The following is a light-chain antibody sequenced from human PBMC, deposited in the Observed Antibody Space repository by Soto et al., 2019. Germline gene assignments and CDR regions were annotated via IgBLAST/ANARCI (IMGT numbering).Light chain of an antibody. CDR3: QQYNSYPWT. CDR2: DAS. Sequence: DIQMTQSPSTLSASVGDRVTIPCRSSQSISSWLAWYQQKPGKAPNLLIYDASSLESGVPSRFSGSGSGTEFTLTISSLQPDDFATYYCQQYNSYPWTFGQGTKVEIK. V-gene: IGKV1-5*01. J-gene: IGKJ1*01. CDR1: QSISSW.